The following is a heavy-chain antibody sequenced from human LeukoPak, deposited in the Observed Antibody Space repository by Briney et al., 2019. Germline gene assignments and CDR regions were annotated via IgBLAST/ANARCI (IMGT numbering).Heavy chain of an antibody. D-gene: IGHD3-16*01. J-gene: IGHJ5*02. V-gene: IGHV4-39*01. CDR3: ARAGGSYSWFDP. CDR1: GGSISSSSYY. Sequence: SETLSLTCTVSGGSISSSSYYWGWIRQPPGKGLEWIGSIYYSGSTYYNPSLESRVTISVDTSKNQFSLKLSSVTAADTAVYYCARAGGSYSWFDPWGQGTLVTVSS. CDR2: IYYSGST.